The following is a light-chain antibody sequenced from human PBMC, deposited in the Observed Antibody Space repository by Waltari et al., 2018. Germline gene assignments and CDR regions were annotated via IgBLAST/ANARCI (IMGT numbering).Light chain of an antibody. CDR2: EGT. CDR3: CSYAGRITFVV. Sequence: QSALTQPASVSGSPGQSITISCTGTSSDLGGYNFVSWYQQHPGKAPKVLIYEGTKRPSGISNRFSGSKSGNTASLTISGLQAEDEADYYCCSYAGRITFVV. CDR1: SSDLGGYNF. V-gene: IGLV2-23*01. J-gene: IGLJ2*01.